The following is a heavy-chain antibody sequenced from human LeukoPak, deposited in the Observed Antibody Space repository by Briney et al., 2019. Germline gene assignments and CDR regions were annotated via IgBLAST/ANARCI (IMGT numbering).Heavy chain of an antibody. V-gene: IGHV3-15*01. J-gene: IGHJ4*02. Sequence: PGGSLRLSCAASGFTFSNAWMSWVRQAPGKGLEWVGRIKSKTEGGTTDYAAPVKGRFTISRDDSKNTLYLQMNSLKTEDTAVYYCTTEGATPFDYWGQGTLVTVSS. CDR1: GFTFSNAW. CDR3: TTEGATPFDY. D-gene: IGHD1-26*01. CDR2: IKSKTEGGTT.